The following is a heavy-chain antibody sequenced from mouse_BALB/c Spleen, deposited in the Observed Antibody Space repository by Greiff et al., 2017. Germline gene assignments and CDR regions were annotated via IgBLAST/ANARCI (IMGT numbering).Heavy chain of an antibody. D-gene: IGHD2-1*01. J-gene: IGHJ4*01. CDR1: GFNIKDYY. CDR2: IDPENGNT. Sequence: EVQLQQSGAELVRPGALVKLSCKASGFNIKDYYMHWVKQRPEQGLEWIGWIDPENGNTIYDPKFQGKASITADTSSNTAYLQLSSLTSEDTAVYYCARSRGNYVGYYAMDYWGQGTSVTVSS. CDR3: ARSRGNYVGYYAMDY. V-gene: IGHV14-1*02.